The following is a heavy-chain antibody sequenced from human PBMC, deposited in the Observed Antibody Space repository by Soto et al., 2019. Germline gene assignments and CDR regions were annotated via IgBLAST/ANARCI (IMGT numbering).Heavy chain of an antibody. J-gene: IGHJ4*02. D-gene: IGHD3-3*01. CDR3: ATLLVTIFGVGQTDY. V-gene: IGHV1-24*01. Sequence: QVQLVQSGAEVKKPGASVKVSCKVSGYTLTELSMHWVRQAPGKGLEWMGGFDPEDGETIYAQKFQGRVTITEDTSTDTAYMELSSLRSEDTAVYYCATLLVTIFGVGQTDYWGQGTLVTVSS. CDR1: GYTLTELS. CDR2: FDPEDGET.